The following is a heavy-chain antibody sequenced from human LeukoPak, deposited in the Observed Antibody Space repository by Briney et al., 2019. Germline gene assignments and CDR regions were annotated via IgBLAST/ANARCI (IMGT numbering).Heavy chain of an antibody. CDR1: GGSISSSNW. D-gene: IGHD2-2*01. Sequence: PSGTLSLTCAVSGGSISSSNWWSWVRQPPGKGLEWIGEIYHSGSTNYNPSLKSRVTISVDKSKNQFSLKLSSVTAADTAVYYCARVNIIVVPSANFDYWGQGSLVIVSS. CDR3: ARVNIIVVPSANFDY. CDR2: IYHSGST. V-gene: IGHV4-4*02. J-gene: IGHJ4*02.